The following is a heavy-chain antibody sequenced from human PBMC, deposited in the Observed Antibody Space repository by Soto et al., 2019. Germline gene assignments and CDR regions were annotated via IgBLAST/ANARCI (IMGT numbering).Heavy chain of an antibody. Sequence: GGSLRLSCEASGFTLRTYAMTWVRQAPGKGLEWVSLISANDVGTYYAESVKTRFTISTDQSRNTVYLQMDSLRADDTAIYYCAKAKNDYNWDNRHPFDYWGQGTLVTVSS. CDR3: AKAKNDYNWDNRHPFDY. D-gene: IGHD1-1*01. V-gene: IGHV3-23*01. CDR2: ISANDVGT. J-gene: IGHJ4*02. CDR1: GFTLRTYA.